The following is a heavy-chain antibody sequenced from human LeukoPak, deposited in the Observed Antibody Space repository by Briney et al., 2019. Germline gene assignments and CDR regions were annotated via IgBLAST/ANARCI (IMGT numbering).Heavy chain of an antibody. J-gene: IGHJ5*02. CDR1: GFTFSSYA. V-gene: IGHV3-30-3*01. CDR2: ISYDGSNK. Sequence: GGSLRLSCAASGFTFSSYAMHWVRQAPGKALEWVAVISYDGSNKYYADSVKGRFTISRDNSKNTLYLQMNSLRAEDTAVYYCARDPYYDSSGYYSNWFDPWGQGTLVTVSS. D-gene: IGHD3-22*01. CDR3: ARDPYYDSSGYYSNWFDP.